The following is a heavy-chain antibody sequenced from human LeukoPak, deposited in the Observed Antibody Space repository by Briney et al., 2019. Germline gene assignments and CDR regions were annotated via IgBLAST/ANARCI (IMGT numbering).Heavy chain of an antibody. J-gene: IGHJ3*02. V-gene: IGHV3-53*01. CDR3: ARDRSADIDAFDI. Sequence: GGSLRLSCAASGFTVSNNYMSWVRQAPGKGLEWVSIIYSGGSTYYADSVKGRFTISRDNSKNTLYLQMNSLRAEDTAVYYCARDRSADIDAFDIWGQGTMVTASS. CDR1: GFTVSNNY. CDR2: IYSGGST. D-gene: IGHD5-12*01.